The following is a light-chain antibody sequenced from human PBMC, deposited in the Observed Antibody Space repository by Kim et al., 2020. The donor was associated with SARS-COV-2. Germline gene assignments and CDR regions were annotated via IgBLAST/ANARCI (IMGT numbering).Light chain of an antibody. J-gene: IGLJ2*01. V-gene: IGLV3-1*01. Sequence: VSPGQTASNTCSGDGLGHKDVYWYHQRPGQSPVFVMYQDGKRPSGIPGRFSGSNSGNTATLTISGSQATDEGDYYCQAWDSHNVVFGGGTQLTVL. CDR3: QAWDSHNVV. CDR2: QDG. CDR1: GLGHKD.